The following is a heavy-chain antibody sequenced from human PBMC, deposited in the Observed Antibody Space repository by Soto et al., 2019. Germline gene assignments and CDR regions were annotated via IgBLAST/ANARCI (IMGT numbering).Heavy chain of an antibody. CDR3: ARDSSSWYRRGHFDY. D-gene: IGHD6-13*01. CDR2: IWYDGSNK. Sequence: PGGSRRLSCAASGFTFSSYGMHWVRQAPGKGLEWVAVIWYDGSNKYYADSVKGRFTISRDNSKNTLYLQMNSLRAEDTAVYYCARDSSSWYRRGHFDYWGQGTLVTVSS. J-gene: IGHJ4*02. CDR1: GFTFSSYG. V-gene: IGHV3-33*01.